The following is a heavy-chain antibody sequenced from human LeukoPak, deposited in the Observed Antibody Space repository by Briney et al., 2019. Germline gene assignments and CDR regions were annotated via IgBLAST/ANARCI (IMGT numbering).Heavy chain of an antibody. J-gene: IGHJ5*02. CDR1: GFTFSSYA. D-gene: IGHD6-19*01. V-gene: IGHV1-2*02. Sequence: GGSLRLSCAASGFTFSSYAMHWVRQAPGQGLEWMGWINPNSGGTNYAQKFQGRVTMTRDTSISTAYMELSRLRSDDTAVYYCARASGWYHWGQGTLVTVSS. CDR2: INPNSGGT. CDR3: ARASGWYH.